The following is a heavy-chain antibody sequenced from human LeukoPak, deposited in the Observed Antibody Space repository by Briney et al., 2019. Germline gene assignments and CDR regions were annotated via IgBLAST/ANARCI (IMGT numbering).Heavy chain of an antibody. CDR2: ISPTGSTT. CDR1: GFSFSGHW. CDR3: ARGPNSNWSGLDF. J-gene: IGHJ4*02. V-gene: IGHV3-74*01. D-gene: IGHD6-6*01. Sequence: EGSLRLSCTASGFSFSGHWMHWARQLPGKGLVWVSRISPTGSTTSYADSVKGRFTASRDNAKNTLYLQVNNLRAEDTAVYYCARGPNSNWSGLDFWGQGTLLTVSS.